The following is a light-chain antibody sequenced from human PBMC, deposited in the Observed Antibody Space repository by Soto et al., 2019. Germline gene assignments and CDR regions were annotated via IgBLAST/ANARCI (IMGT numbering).Light chain of an antibody. CDR1: QSSSSY. J-gene: IGKJ2*01. CDR3: QQSYSTLYT. CDR2: AAS. Sequence: DLQMTQSPSSLSASVGDRVTITCRASQSSSSYLNWYQQKPGKAPKLLIYAASSLQSGVPSRFSGSGSGTDFPLTISSLQPEDFATYYCQQSYSTLYTFGQGTKLEIK. V-gene: IGKV1-39*01.